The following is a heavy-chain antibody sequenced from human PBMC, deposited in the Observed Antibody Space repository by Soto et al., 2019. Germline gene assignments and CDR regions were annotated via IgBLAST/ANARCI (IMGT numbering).Heavy chain of an antibody. D-gene: IGHD2-2*03. J-gene: IGHJ5*02. CDR2: IWYGGGNE. CDR3: ARASFQMDSFDR. Sequence: QVQLVESGGGVVQPGRSLRLSCAASGFTFSSYGMHWVRQAPGKGLEWVAIIWYGGGNEYYADSVKGRFTISRDNSKNTRYLQMNSLRAEDTAVYYCARASFQMDSFDRWGQGTLVTVSS. CDR1: GFTFSSYG. V-gene: IGHV3-33*01.